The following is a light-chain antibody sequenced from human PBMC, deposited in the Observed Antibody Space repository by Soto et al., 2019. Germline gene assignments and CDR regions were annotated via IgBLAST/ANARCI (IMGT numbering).Light chain of an antibody. J-gene: IGKJ2*01. Sequence: DIQMTQSPSTLSASVGDRVTITCRASQTIGSWLAWYQQKPGTVPKLLIYDASSWESGVSSRFSVSGSGTEFTLAISSLRPDDFATYFCQQYSSYPYSFRQGTKLEIK. CDR3: QQYSSYPYS. CDR1: QTIGSW. CDR2: DAS. V-gene: IGKV1-5*01.